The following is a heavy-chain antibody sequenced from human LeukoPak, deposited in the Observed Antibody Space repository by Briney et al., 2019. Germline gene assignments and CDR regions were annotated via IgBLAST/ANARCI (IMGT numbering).Heavy chain of an antibody. V-gene: IGHV3-23*01. Sequence: PGGSLRLSCAASGFAASGLTFSAYALTWVRQAPGKGLEWVSTITGTGGAGFSYYSPSVKDRFTISRDNSMNTMHLQMTRMRADDTALYYCARRYCGSDSCYVAYSGYGVADFDSWGQGTLVTVSS. CDR3: ARRYCGSDSCYVAYSGYGVADFDS. J-gene: IGHJ4*02. CDR2: ITGTGGAGFS. D-gene: IGHD5-12*01. CDR1: GFAASGLTFSAYA.